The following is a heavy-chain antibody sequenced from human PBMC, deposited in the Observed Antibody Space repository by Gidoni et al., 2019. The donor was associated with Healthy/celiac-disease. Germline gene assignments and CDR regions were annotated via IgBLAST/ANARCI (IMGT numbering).Heavy chain of an antibody. V-gene: IGHV4-59*12. J-gene: IGHJ6*02. CDR1: GGSISSYY. CDR3: ARRVEGPYGMDV. CDR2: IYYSGST. D-gene: IGHD3-3*01. Sequence: QVQLQESGPGLVKPSATLSLTCTVSGGSISSYYWSWIRQPPGKGLEWIGYIYYSGSTNYNPSLKSRVTISVDTSKNQFSLKLSSVTAADTAVYYCARRVEGPYGMDVWGQGTTVTVSS.